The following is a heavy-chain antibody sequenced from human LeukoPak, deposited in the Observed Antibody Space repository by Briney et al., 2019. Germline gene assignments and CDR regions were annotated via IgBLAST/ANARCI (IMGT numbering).Heavy chain of an antibody. CDR3: AKGSASSRPYHFDY. Sequence: PGGSLRLSCAASGFTFSSYAMSWVRLAPGEGLEWVSAISGSGGSTYYAGSVKGRFTISRDNSKNTVYLQMNSLRAEDTAIYYCAKGSASSRPYHFDYWGQGTLVIVSS. J-gene: IGHJ4*02. D-gene: IGHD6-13*01. V-gene: IGHV3-23*01. CDR2: ISGSGGST. CDR1: GFTFSSYA.